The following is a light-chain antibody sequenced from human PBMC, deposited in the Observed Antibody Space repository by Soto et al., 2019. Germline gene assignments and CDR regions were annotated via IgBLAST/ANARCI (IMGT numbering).Light chain of an antibody. CDR1: QIVTNNY. CDR2: GAS. CDR3: QQFAIAPWT. J-gene: IGKJ1*01. Sequence: EIVLTQSPGTLSLSPGERATLSCRASQIVTNNYLAWYQHKPGQAPRLLIYGASSRAAGIPDRISGSGSGTDFTLDISRLEPDVFAVYYCQQFAIAPWTFGQGTKVEIK. V-gene: IGKV3-20*01.